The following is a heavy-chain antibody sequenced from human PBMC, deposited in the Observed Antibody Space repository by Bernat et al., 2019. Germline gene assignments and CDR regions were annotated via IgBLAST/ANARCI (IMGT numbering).Heavy chain of an antibody. CDR1: GDSVSSNSVA. CDR3: GRQTTRCWFDC. J-gene: IGHJ4*02. CDR2: TYYRSKWYN. V-gene: IGHV6-1*01. Sequence: QVQLQQSGPGLVTPSQTLSLTCVISGDSVSSNSVAWIWIRQSPSRGLEWLGRTYYRSKWYNDYAISVKSRIIINPDTSKNQFSLQLDSVTPEDTAVYYCGRQTTRCWFDCWGQGTLLTVSS. D-gene: IGHD2-2*01.